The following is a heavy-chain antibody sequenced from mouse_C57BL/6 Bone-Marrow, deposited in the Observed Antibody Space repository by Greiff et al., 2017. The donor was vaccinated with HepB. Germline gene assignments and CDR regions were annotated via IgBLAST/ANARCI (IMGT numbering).Heavy chain of an antibody. D-gene: IGHD1-1*01. CDR2: INPSSGYT. CDR3: ARSYYGSSYGFAY. Sequence: QVQLQQSGAELAKPGASVKLSCKASGYTFTSYWMHWVKQRPGQGLEWIGYINPSSGYTKYNQKFKDKATLTVDTSSSTAYMELHSLTSEDSAVYFCARSYYGSSYGFAYWGQGTLVTVSA. V-gene: IGHV1-7*01. CDR1: GYTFTSYW. J-gene: IGHJ3*01.